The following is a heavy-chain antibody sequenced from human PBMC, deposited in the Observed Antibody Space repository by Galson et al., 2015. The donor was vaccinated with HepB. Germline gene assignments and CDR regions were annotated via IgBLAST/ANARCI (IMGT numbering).Heavy chain of an antibody. D-gene: IGHD2-15*01. CDR3: TRRQCSGGSCYSDY. CDR2: IRSKAYSYAT. CDR1: GFTFSGSS. J-gene: IGHJ4*02. V-gene: IGHV3-73*01. Sequence: SLRLSCATSGFTFSGSSIHWVRQASGRGLEWVGRIRSKAYSYATEYAASVKGRFTISRDDSKNTAYLQMNSLKTEDTAVSYCTRRQCSGGSCYSDYWGQGTLVTVSS.